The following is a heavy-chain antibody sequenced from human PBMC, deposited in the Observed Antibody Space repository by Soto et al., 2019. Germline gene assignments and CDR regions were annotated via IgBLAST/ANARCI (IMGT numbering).Heavy chain of an antibody. D-gene: IGHD1-26*01. J-gene: IGHJ4*02. CDR2: IYHAGST. CDR3: ARGPPIVGNTTPLDS. CDR1: GGSITNSNW. V-gene: IGHV4-4*02. Sequence: SETLSLTCTVSGGSITNSNWWSWVRLPPAKGLEWIGDIYHAGSTKYNPSLERRVTMSVDTSSNQFALTLTSVTAADTAVYLCARGPPIVGNTTPLDSWGQGTLVTVSS.